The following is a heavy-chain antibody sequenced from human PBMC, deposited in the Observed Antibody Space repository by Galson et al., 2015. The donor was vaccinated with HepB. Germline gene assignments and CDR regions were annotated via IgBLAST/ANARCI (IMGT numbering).Heavy chain of an antibody. J-gene: IGHJ4*02. CDR3: TTPQPHYYDSSGYYPYYFDY. V-gene: IGHV3-15*07. D-gene: IGHD3-22*01. CDR2: IKSKTDGGTT. Sequence: SLRLSCAASGFTFSNAWMNWVRQAPGKGLEWVGRIKSKTDGGTTDYAAPVKGRFTISRDDSKNTLYLQMNSLKTEDTAVYYCTTPQPHYYDSSGYYPYYFDYWGQGTLVTVSS. CDR1: GFTFSNAW.